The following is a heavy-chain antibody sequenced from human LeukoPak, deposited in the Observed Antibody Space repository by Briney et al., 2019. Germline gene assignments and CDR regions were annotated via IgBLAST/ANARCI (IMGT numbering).Heavy chain of an antibody. D-gene: IGHD6-19*01. J-gene: IGHJ4*02. CDR2: IKEDGSEK. CDR3: ARDIAVAGLLDY. Sequence: GGSLRLSCAASGFTFSTYWMSWVRQAPGKGLEWVAHIKEDGSEKYYVDSVKGRFTISRDNAKNSLYLQMNSLRAADTAVYYCARDIAVAGLLDYWGQGTLVTVSS. CDR1: GFTFSTYW. V-gene: IGHV3-7*01.